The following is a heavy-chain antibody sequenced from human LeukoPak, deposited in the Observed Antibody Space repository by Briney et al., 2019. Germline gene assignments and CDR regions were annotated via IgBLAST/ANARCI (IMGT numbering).Heavy chain of an antibody. CDR2: INPHGSEK. V-gene: IGHV3-7*01. Sequence: GGSLRLSCTASGFSFSSYWMNWFRQAPGKGLEWVANINPHGSEKNYVDSVKGRFTISRDRTIKSLFLQMDNLRAEDTAVYYCARSDYWGQGILVTVSS. CDR3: ARSDY. J-gene: IGHJ4*02. CDR1: GFSFSSYW.